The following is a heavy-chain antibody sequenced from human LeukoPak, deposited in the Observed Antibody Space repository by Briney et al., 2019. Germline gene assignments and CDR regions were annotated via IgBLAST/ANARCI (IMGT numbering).Heavy chain of an antibody. J-gene: IGHJ4*02. CDR2: VSSSSGYI. Sequence: NPGGSLRLSCVASGFTFSSYSMTWVRQAPGKGLEWVSFVSSSSGYIYYVDSVKGRFTISRDNAKNSLYLQMNSLRAEDTAVYYCASETDSSGYVSHYFDYWGQGTLVTVSS. D-gene: IGHD3-22*01. CDR1: GFTFSSYS. V-gene: IGHV3-21*01. CDR3: ASETDSSGYVSHYFDY.